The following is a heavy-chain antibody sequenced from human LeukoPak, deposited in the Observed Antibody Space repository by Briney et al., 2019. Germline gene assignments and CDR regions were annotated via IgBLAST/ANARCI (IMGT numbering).Heavy chain of an antibody. CDR1: GFTFSSYG. J-gene: IGHJ4*02. CDR2: IWYDGSNK. V-gene: IGHV3-33*06. D-gene: IGHD4-23*01. Sequence: GGSLRLSCAASGFTFSSYGMHWARQAPGKGLEWVAVIWYDGSNKYYADSVKGRFTISRDNSKNTLYLQMNSLRAEDTAVYYCAKDYDYGGYSLGYWGQGTLVTVSS. CDR3: AKDYDYGGYSLGY.